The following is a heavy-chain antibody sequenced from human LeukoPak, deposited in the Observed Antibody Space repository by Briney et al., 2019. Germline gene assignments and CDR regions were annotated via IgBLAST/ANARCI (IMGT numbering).Heavy chain of an antibody. V-gene: IGHV3-30*18. D-gene: IGHD3-10*01. Sequence: GGSLRLSCAASGFSFCNFGLHWVRQAPGKGLEWVAVISYDGSLKYYLDSVKGRFTMSRDNSKNTLYLQMDSLRVEDTAVYYCAKKNSFGSGAGDPLDVWGHGTSVTVSS. CDR2: ISYDGSLK. CDR1: GFSFCNFG. J-gene: IGHJ3*01. CDR3: AKKNSFGSGAGDPLDV.